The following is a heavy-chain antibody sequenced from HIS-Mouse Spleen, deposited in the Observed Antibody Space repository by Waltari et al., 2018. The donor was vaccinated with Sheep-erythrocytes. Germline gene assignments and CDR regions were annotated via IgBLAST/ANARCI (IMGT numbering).Heavy chain of an antibody. Sequence: EVQLVESGGGLVKPGGSLSLSCAASGFPFGSDSRTWVRQAPGKGLEWVSSISSSSSYIYYADSVKGRFTISRDNAKNSLYLQMNSLRAEDTAVYYCARVASGATFDYWGQGTLVTVSS. CDR1: GFPFGSDS. J-gene: IGHJ4*02. CDR2: ISSSSSYI. D-gene: IGHD1-26*01. V-gene: IGHV3-21*01. CDR3: ARVASGATFDY.